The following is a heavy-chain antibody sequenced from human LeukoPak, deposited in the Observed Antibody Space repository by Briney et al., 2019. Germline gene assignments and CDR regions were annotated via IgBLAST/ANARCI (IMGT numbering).Heavy chain of an antibody. CDR1: GFTFSTYS. CDR2: ISSSSSSTK. V-gene: IGHV3-48*04. CDR3: ARPPGDY. J-gene: IGHJ4*02. Sequence: GSLRLSCAASGFTFSTYSMNWVRQAPGKGLEWVSYISSSSSSTKYYADSVKGRFTISRDNSKNSLYLQMNSLRAEDTAVYYCARPPGDYWGQGTLVTVSS.